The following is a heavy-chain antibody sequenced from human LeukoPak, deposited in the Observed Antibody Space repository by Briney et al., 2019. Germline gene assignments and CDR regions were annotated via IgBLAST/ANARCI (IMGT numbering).Heavy chain of an antibody. J-gene: IGHJ4*02. Sequence: SETLSLTCTVSGGSISSSIYYWGWIRQPPGKGLEWIGSIYYSGSTYYNPSLKSRVTISVDTSKNQFSLKLSSVTAADTAVYYCARHLGLVATIHYFDYWGQGTLVTVSS. CDR3: ARHLGLVATIHYFDY. CDR1: GGSISSSIYY. D-gene: IGHD5-24*01. V-gene: IGHV4-39*01. CDR2: IYYSGST.